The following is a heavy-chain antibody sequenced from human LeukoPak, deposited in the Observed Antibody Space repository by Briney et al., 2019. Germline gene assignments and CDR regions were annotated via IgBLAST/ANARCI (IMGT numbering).Heavy chain of an antibody. CDR2: IYPGDSDT. CDR3: ARLFHGDSSVDMGDADYYYGMDV. Sequence: GKSLNISCKCSGYSFTRYWIGWVRQMPGKGLEWMGIIYPGDSDTRYSPSFQGQVTISADNPISTADLQWSSLKASDTAMYYCARLFHGDSSVDMGDADYYYGMDVWGQGTTVTVSS. CDR1: GYSFTRYW. D-gene: IGHD3-22*01. J-gene: IGHJ6*02. V-gene: IGHV5-51*01.